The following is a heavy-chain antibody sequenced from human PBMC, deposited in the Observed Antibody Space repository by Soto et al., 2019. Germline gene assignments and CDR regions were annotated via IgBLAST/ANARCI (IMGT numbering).Heavy chain of an antibody. CDR3: ARDSYVFGSATNSLSP. D-gene: IGHD3-3*01. CDR2: IYHSGST. J-gene: IGHJ5*02. CDR1: GGSISSSNW. Sequence: SETLSLTCTVSGGSISSSNWWSWVRQPPGKGLEWIGEIYHSGSTYYNPSLKSRVTISIDRSKNQFSLKLSSVTAADTAVYYCARDSYVFGSATNSLSPWGQGTLVPVSS. V-gene: IGHV4-4*02.